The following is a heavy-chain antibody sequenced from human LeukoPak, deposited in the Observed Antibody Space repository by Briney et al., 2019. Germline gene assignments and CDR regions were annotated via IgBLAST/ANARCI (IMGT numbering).Heavy chain of an antibody. D-gene: IGHD3-22*01. J-gene: IGHJ1*01. Sequence: GGSLRLSCAASGSTFSSYWMHWVRQAPGKGLVWVSRIKSDGSTNYSDSVKGRFTISRDNAKNTLSLQMNSLRAEDTGVYYCARAPSEIGGYYPEYFRHWGQGTLVTVSS. V-gene: IGHV3-74*01. CDR2: IKSDGST. CDR3: ARAPSEIGGYYPEYFRH. CDR1: GSTFSSYW.